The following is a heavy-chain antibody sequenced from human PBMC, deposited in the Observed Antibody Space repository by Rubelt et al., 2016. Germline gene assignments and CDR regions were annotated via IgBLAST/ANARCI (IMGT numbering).Heavy chain of an antibody. V-gene: IGHV2-5*02. D-gene: IGHD6-19*01. J-gene: IGHJ4*02. CDR3: ARTRSYTSAWTLDY. CDR1: GYSLSTSGVG. Sequence: QITLKESSPTLVKPTQTLTLTCTFSGYSLSTSGVGVGWIRQPPGKALEWLALIYWDDDKKYSTSLKTRLTVSKDTSKNQVVLTMTNMDPVDTATYYCARTRSYTSAWTLDYWGQGALVTVSS. CDR2: IYWDDDK.